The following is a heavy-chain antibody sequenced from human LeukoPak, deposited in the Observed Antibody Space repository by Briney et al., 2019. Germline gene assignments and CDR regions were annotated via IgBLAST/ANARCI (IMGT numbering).Heavy chain of an antibody. CDR3: AKAPSRAGNGWYQIDY. Sequence: GGSLRLSCAASGFTVSSSYISWVRQAPGKGLEWVSGISGSAGSTYYADSVKGRFTISRDNSKNTLYLQVSSLRAEDTAVYYCAKAPSRAGNGWYQIDYWGQGTLVTVSS. V-gene: IGHV3-23*01. J-gene: IGHJ4*02. CDR2: ISGSAGST. CDR1: GFTVSSSY. D-gene: IGHD6-19*01.